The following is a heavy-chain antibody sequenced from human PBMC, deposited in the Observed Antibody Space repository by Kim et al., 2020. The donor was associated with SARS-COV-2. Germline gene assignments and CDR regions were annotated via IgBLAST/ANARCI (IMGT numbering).Heavy chain of an antibody. CDR1: GITLSGYA. Sequence: GGSLRLSCAASGITLSGYAMTWVRQVPGKGLEWVSGITGSGASTYYADSVKGRFTISRDKSISLQMNSLRAEDTAIYYCAKVRARAGEIYTRHYYYYDMDVWGQGTRVTVS. V-gene: IGHV3-23*01. D-gene: IGHD3-16*01. J-gene: IGHJ6*02. CDR2: ITGSGAST. CDR3: AKVRARAGEIYTRHYYYYDMDV.